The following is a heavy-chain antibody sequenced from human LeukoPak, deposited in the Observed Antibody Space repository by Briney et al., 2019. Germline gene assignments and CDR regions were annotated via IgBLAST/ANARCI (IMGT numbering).Heavy chain of an antibody. Sequence: SETLSLTCTVSGDSISSGSYYWSWIRQPAGKGLEWIGRIYTSGSTNYNPSLKSRVTISVDTSKNQFSLRLNSVTAADTAVYYCARPPHYYDTSGYSVWGQGTLVTVSS. CDR1: GDSISSGSYY. D-gene: IGHD3-22*01. CDR2: IYTSGST. J-gene: IGHJ4*02. CDR3: ARPPHYYDTSGYSV. V-gene: IGHV4-61*02.